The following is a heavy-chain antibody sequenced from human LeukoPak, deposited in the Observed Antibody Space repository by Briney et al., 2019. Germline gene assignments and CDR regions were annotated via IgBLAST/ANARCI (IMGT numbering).Heavy chain of an antibody. V-gene: IGHV4-30-2*01. J-gene: IGHJ6*02. Sequence: PSETLSLTCAVSGGPISSGGYSWSWIRQPPGKGLEWIGYIYHSGSAYYNPSLKSRVTISVDRSKNQFSLKLSSVTAADTAVYYCARGWYDYYYYGMDVWGQGTTVTVSS. CDR1: GGPISSGGYS. CDR3: ARGWYDYYYYGMDV. D-gene: IGHD6-13*01. CDR2: IYHSGSA.